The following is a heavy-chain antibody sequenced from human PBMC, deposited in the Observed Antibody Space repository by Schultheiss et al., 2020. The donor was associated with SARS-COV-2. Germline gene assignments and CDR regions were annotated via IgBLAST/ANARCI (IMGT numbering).Heavy chain of an antibody. J-gene: IGHJ6*02. Sequence: SETLSLTCAVSGGSISSGGYSWSWIRQPPGKGLEWIGYIYYSGSTYYNPSLKSRVTISVDTSKNQFSLKLSSVTAADTAVYYCAREVTMVQGVAGMDVWGQGTTVTVSS. CDR3: AREVTMVQGVAGMDV. D-gene: IGHD3-10*01. CDR2: IYYSGST. CDR1: GGSISSGGYS. V-gene: IGHV4-30-2*01.